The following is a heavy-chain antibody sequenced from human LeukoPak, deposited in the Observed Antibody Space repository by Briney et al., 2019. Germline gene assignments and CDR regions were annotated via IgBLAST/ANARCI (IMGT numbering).Heavy chain of an antibody. V-gene: IGHV4-39*02. D-gene: IGHD6-13*01. Sequence: SETLSLTCTVSGGSISTTGYYWAWIRQPPGKGLQWIANIYYSGSTYYNSSLKSRVTISVDTSKNQFSLKLSPMTAADTAVYYCASDKGYSNNYFDYWGQGTLVTVSS. CDR2: IYYSGST. CDR3: ASDKGYSNNYFDY. J-gene: IGHJ4*02. CDR1: GGSISTTGYY.